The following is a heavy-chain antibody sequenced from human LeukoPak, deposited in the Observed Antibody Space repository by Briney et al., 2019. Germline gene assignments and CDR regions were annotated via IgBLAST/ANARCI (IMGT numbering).Heavy chain of an antibody. CDR1: GGSISSSSYY. CDR3: AKHRSDESIRFLEWLLSFDY. V-gene: IGHV4-39*01. CDR2: IYYSGST. Sequence: SETLSLTCTVSGGSISSSSYYWGWIRQPPGKGLEWIGSIYYSGSTYYNPSLKSRVTISVDTSKNQFSLKLSSVTAADTAVYYCAKHRSDESIRFLEWLLSFDYWGQGTLVTVSS. J-gene: IGHJ4*02. D-gene: IGHD3-3*01.